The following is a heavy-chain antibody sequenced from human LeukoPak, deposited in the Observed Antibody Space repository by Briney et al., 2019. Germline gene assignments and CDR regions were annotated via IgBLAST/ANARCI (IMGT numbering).Heavy chain of an antibody. CDR1: GFTFCSYA. Sequence: PRGPLCLSCEASGFTFCSYALTWVRRAPGRGRGWVSAFSGIGGSTYYENSVKGRLTISRDNSKNTLYLQMNSLRAEDTAVYYCAKDRLTPGGYFDYWGQERLVTVSS. D-gene: IGHD1-14*01. J-gene: IGHJ4*02. CDR2: FSGIGGST. V-gene: IGHV3-23*01. CDR3: AKDRLTPGGYFDY.